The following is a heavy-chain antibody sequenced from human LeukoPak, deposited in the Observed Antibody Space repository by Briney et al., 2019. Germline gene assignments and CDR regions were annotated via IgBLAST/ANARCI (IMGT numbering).Heavy chain of an antibody. V-gene: IGHV1-8*01. CDR3: ARDNWNYVKDY. CDR1: GYTFNSYD. Sequence: ASVKVSCMASGYTFNSYDINWVRQATGQGLEWMGWMNPNSGNTGHAQKFQGRVTMTRNTSISTAYMEPSSLRSEDTAEYYCARDNWNYVKDYWGQGTLVTVSS. CDR2: MNPNSGNT. D-gene: IGHD1-7*01. J-gene: IGHJ4*02.